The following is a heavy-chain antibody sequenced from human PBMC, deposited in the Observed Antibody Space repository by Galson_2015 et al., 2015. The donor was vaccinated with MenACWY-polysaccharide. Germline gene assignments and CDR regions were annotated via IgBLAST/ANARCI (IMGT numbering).Heavy chain of an antibody. CDR3: AQYPPSEYRLTYQGGTFDV. D-gene: IGHD2/OR15-2a*01. Sequence: SLRLSCAASGFTFSNPGTHWVRQAPGKGLEWVAYIRNDGTYKSHADSVKGRFTISRDNSKNTLSLQMNSLRAEDTAMYYCAQYPPSEYRLTYQGGTFDVWGQGTMVTVSP. CDR1: GFTFSNPG. J-gene: IGHJ3*01. V-gene: IGHV3-30*02. CDR2: IRNDGTYK.